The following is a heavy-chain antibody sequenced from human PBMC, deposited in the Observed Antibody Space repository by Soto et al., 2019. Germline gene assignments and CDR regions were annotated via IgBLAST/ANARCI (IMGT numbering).Heavy chain of an antibody. J-gene: IGHJ4*02. V-gene: IGHV3-74*01. CDR1: GFTFSTYW. CDR3: ARRGFDY. CDR2: VSSDGSST. Sequence: EVQLVESGGGLVQPGGSLRLSCTASGFTFSTYWMYWVRQAPGKGLVCVSHVSSDGSSTSYADSVKGRFTISRDNAKNTLYLQVNSLRVEDTAVYYCARRGFDYWGQGTLVTVSS.